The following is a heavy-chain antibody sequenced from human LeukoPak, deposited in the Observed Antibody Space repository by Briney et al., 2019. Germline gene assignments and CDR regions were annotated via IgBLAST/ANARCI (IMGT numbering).Heavy chain of an antibody. CDR1: GFTFSSYW. J-gene: IGHJ4*02. Sequence: GGSLRLSCAASGFTFSSYWMSWVRQAPGKGLEWVANIKQDGSEKYYVDSVKGRFTISRDNSKNTLYLQMNSLRPEDTAVYYCAKHKENFGDSCLDDYWGQGTLVTVSS. V-gene: IGHV3-7*03. D-gene: IGHD4-17*01. CDR3: AKHKENFGDSCLDDY. CDR2: IKQDGSEK.